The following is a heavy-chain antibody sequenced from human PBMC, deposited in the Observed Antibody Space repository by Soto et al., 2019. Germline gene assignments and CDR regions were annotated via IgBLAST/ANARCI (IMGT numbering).Heavy chain of an antibody. CDR2: VSAYSGHT. D-gene: IGHD4-17*01. V-gene: IGHV1-18*04. J-gene: IGHJ4*02. CDR3: ARPSGSYGDYAWSLAY. Sequence: QVQLVQSGAEVKKPGASVKVSCKASGYAFGGYAISWVRQAPGQGLEWMGWVSAYSGHTDYAQNLQGRVSMTTEISTSTAYMELGSLTSDDTAVYYCARPSGSYGDYAWSLAYWGQGTLVTVSS. CDR1: GYAFGGYA.